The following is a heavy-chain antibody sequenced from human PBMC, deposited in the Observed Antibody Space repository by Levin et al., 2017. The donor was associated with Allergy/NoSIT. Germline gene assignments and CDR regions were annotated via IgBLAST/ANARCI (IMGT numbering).Heavy chain of an antibody. V-gene: IGHV4-39*01. Sequence: SCTVSGGSIGSSSYYWGWIRQPPGKGLEWIGSMYYSGSTYYKPSLKSRLTISVDTSKNQFSLKLTSVTAADTAVYYCARRFAASSNWDFDYWGQGTLVTVSS. CDR3: ARRFAASSNWDFDY. CDR2: MYYSGST. CDR1: GGSIGSSSYY. D-gene: IGHD4-11*01. J-gene: IGHJ4*02.